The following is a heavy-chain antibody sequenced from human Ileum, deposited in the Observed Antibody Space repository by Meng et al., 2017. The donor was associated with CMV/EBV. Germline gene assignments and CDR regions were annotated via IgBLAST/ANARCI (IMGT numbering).Heavy chain of an antibody. CDR1: AGSLNSHH. J-gene: IGHJ4*02. CDR2: IYYNGNT. CDR3: ARDASLGLDY. V-gene: IGHV4-59*11. Sequence: SETLSLTCSVSAGSLNSHHWSWVRQPPGKGLEWIGYIYYNGNTNYIPSLRSRATISLDRSKNQFSLKLSSVTAADTAVYYCARDASLGLDYWSQGTLVNVSS.